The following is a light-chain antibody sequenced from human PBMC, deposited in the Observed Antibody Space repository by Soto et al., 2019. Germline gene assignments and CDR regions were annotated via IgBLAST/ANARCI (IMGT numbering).Light chain of an antibody. J-gene: IGLJ1*01. CDR2: EVS. CDR1: SSDVGSYDH. V-gene: IGLV2-14*01. CDR3: LSYTGSSTSYV. Sequence: QSVLTQPASVSGSPGQSITISCSGTSSDVGSYDHVAWYQQFPGKTPKLMIYEVSNRPSGVSSRFSGSKSGNTASLTISGLQAEDETDYSCLSYTGSSTSYVFGSATKVTV.